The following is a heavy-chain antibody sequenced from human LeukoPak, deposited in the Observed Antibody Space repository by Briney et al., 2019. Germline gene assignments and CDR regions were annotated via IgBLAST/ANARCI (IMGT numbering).Heavy chain of an antibody. J-gene: IGHJ6*02. V-gene: IGHV3-30*03. D-gene: IGHD6-6*01. CDR2: ISYDGSNK. CDR3: ATAYSRSSGYYYYGMDV. CDR1: GFTFSSYG. Sequence: GGSLRLSCAASGFTFSSYGMHWVRQAPGKGLEWVAVISYDGSNKYYADSVKGRFTISRDNSKNTLYLQMNSLRAEDTAVYYCATAYSRSSGYYYYGMDVWGQGTTVTVSS.